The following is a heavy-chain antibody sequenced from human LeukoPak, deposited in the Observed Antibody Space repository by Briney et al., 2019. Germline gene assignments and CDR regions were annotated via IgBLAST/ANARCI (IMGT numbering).Heavy chain of an antibody. CDR2: IYSGGST. D-gene: IGHD3-10*01. Sequence: GGSLRLSCAASGFTFSSYWMSWVRQAPGKGLEWVSVIYSGGSTYYADSVKGRFTISRDNSKNTLYLQMNSLRAEDTAVYYCARVRETFGEFGEEYYFDYWGQGTLVTVSS. CDR1: GFTFSSYW. J-gene: IGHJ4*02. V-gene: IGHV3-66*02. CDR3: ARVRETFGEFGEEYYFDY.